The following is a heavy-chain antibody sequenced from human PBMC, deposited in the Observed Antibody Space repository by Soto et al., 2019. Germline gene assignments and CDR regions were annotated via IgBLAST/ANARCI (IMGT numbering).Heavy chain of an antibody. CDR3: ASTAVPIAAAGLNFDY. V-gene: IGHV4-59*01. J-gene: IGHJ4*02. CDR2: IYYSGST. D-gene: IGHD6-13*01. Sequence: SETLSLTCTVSGGSISSYYWSWIRQPPGKGLEWIGYIYYSGSTNYNPSLKSRVTISVDTSKNQFSLKLSSVTAADTAVYYCASTAVPIAAAGLNFDYWGKGHLVTVSS. CDR1: GGSISSYY.